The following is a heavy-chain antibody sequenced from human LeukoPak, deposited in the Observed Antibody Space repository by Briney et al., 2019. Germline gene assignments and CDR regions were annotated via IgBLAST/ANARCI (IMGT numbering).Heavy chain of an antibody. J-gene: IGHJ4*02. V-gene: IGHV4-61*02. CDR2: IYTSGST. CDR1: DGSISSGSYY. Sequence: SETLSLTCTVSDGSISSGSYYWSWIRQPAGKGLEWIGRIYTSGSTNYNPSLKSRVTISVDTSKNQFSLKLSSVTAADTAVYYCARGVNYYDSSGYLDYWGQGTLVTVSS. CDR3: ARGVNYYDSSGYLDY. D-gene: IGHD3-22*01.